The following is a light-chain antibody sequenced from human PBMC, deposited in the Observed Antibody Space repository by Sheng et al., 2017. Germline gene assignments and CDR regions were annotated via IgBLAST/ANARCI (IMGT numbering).Light chain of an antibody. CDR2: DAF. J-gene: IGKJ2*01. V-gene: IGKV3D-20*02. CDR3: QQRSSWYT. Sequence: EIVLTQSPGTLSLSPGERATLSCRASQSVSSSYLAWYQQKPAQAPSLLIYDAFKRATGIPARFSGSASATDFTLTISSLEPEDFAVYYCQQRSSWYTFGQGTKLEI. CDR1: QSVSSSY.